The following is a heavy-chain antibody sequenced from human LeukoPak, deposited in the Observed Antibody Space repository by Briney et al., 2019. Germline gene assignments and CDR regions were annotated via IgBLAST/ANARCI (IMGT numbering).Heavy chain of an antibody. D-gene: IGHD4-17*01. CDR2: IYYSGST. J-gene: IGHJ4*02. CDR1: GGSIRSYY. V-gene: IGHV4-59*01. CDR3: ARTRRTTVIDY. Sequence: SETLSLTCTVSGGSIRSYYWSWIRQPPGKGLEWIGYIYYSGSTDYNPSLKSRVTISVDTSKNQFSLKLSSVTAADTAVYYCARTRRTTVIDYWGQGTLVTVSS.